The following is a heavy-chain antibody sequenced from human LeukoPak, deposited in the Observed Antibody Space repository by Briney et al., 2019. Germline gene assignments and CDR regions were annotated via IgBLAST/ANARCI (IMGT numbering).Heavy chain of an antibody. CDR2: FDPEDGET. Sequence: GASVKVSCKVSGYTLTELSMHWVRQAPGKGLEWLGGFDPEDGETIYAQKFQGRVTMTEDTSTDTAYMELSSLRSEDTAVYYCATVRGSGSSNWFDPWGQGTLVTVSS. D-gene: IGHD3-10*01. CDR3: ATVRGSGSSNWFDP. V-gene: IGHV1-24*01. J-gene: IGHJ5*02. CDR1: GYTLTELS.